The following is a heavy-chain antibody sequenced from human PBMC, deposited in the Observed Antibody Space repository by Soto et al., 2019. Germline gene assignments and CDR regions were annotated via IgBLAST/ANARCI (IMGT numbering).Heavy chain of an antibody. Sequence: SVKVSCKASGGTFSSYAISWVRQAPGQGLEWMGGIIPIFGTANYAQKFQGRVTITADESTSTAYMELSSLRSEDTAVYYCARVVDYYDPYYYYGMDVWGQGTTVTVSS. J-gene: IGHJ6*02. V-gene: IGHV1-69*13. D-gene: IGHD3-22*01. CDR3: ARVVDYYDPYYYYGMDV. CDR2: IIPIFGTA. CDR1: GGTFSSYA.